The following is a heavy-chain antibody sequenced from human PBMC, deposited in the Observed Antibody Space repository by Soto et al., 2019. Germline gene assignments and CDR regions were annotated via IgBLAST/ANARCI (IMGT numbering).Heavy chain of an antibody. CDR1: GCTFDDYA. CDR3: AKDKDFGVTPFDY. CDR2: ISWNSGSI. J-gene: IGHJ4*02. D-gene: IGHD3-3*01. V-gene: IGHV3-9*01. Sequence: EVQLVESGGGLVQPGRSLRLSCAASGCTFDDYAMHWVRQAPGKGLEWVSGISWNSGSIGYADSVKGRFTISRDNAKNSLYLQMNSLRAEDTALYYCAKDKDFGVTPFDYWGQGTLVTVSS.